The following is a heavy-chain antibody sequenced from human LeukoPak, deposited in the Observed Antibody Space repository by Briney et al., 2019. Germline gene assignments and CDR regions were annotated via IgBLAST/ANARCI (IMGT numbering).Heavy chain of an antibody. CDR3: TRMTTGHDY. V-gene: IGHV4-34*01. CDR2: INHSGYT. Sequence: SETLSLTCAVSGVSFNNYYWSWVGQTPGKGLEWIGEINHSGYTNDSPPLKSRVTLSIDTSRKQFSLNLRSVTVADTGIYYCTRMTTGHDYWGQGTLVTVSS. J-gene: IGHJ4*02. D-gene: IGHD4-17*01. CDR1: GVSFNNYY.